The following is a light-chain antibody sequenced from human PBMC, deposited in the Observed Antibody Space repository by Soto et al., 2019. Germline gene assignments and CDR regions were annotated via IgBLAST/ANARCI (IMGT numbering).Light chain of an antibody. Sequence: EIVMTQSPATLSVSPGERATLSCRASQSVGRNLAWYQQKPGQAPRLLIYGASTRATGIPARFSGSGSGTESPLTISSLQSEDFAIYSCQQYNHWPPLTFGGGTKVEIK. J-gene: IGKJ4*01. CDR3: QQYNHWPPLT. CDR1: QSVGRN. CDR2: GAS. V-gene: IGKV3-15*01.